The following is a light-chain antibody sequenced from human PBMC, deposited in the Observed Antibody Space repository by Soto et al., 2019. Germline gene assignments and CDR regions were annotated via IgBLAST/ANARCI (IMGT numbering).Light chain of an antibody. Sequence: QSVLTQPASVSGSPGQSITISCTGTSSDVGGYNYVSWYQQHPGKAPKLMIYEVSNRPSGVSNRFSGSKSGNTASLTISGLQAEDEADYYCSSYTSSSRVFGGGTQLTVL. CDR2: EVS. CDR1: SSDVGGYNY. CDR3: SSYTSSSRV. V-gene: IGLV2-14*01. J-gene: IGLJ2*01.